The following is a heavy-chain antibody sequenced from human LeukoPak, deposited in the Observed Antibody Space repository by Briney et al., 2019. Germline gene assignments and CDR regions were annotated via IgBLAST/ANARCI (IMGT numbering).Heavy chain of an antibody. CDR1: GFTFDDYA. Sequence: GGSLRLSCVASGFTFDDYAMHWVRQAPGKGLEWVSGISWNSGIIGHADSMKGRFTISRDNAKNSLYLQMNSLRAEDTALYYCAKASHSRYCSGGSCYFDYWGQGTLVPVSS. V-gene: IGHV3-9*01. J-gene: IGHJ4*02. D-gene: IGHD2-15*01. CDR2: ISWNSGII. CDR3: AKASHSRYCSGGSCYFDY.